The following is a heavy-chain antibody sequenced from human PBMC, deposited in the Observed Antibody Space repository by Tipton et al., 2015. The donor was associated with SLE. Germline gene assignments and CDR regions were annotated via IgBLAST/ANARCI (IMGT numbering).Heavy chain of an antibody. CDR2: VYYSGRT. J-gene: IGHJ4*02. CDR3: AREDYDFWSGPLDY. Sequence: TLSLTCTVSGGSIRSTDFYWGWIRQPPGKGLEWIGSVYYSGRTYYNPSLKSRVTISVDTSKNQLSLRLSSVTATDTAVYYCAREDYDFWSGPLDYWGQGTLVTVSS. V-gene: IGHV4-39*02. CDR1: GGSIRSTDFY. D-gene: IGHD3-3*01.